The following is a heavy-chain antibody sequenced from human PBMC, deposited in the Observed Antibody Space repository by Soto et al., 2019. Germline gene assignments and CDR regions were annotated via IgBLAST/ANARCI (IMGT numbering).Heavy chain of an antibody. CDR1: GFRFSGYS. D-gene: IGHD2-15*01. V-gene: IGHV3-48*01. CDR3: ARDPRYCSGGNCYSHCYYYYMDV. CDR2: ISSSSTNI. Sequence: EEQLVESGGGLVQPGGSLRLSCAASGFRFSGYSMNCVRQAPGKGLEWLSYISSSSTNIYYADSVKGRFTISRDDAKNSLYLPMNSLRAEDTAMYYCARDPRYCSGGNCYSHCYYYYMDVWGKGTTVTVSS. J-gene: IGHJ6*03.